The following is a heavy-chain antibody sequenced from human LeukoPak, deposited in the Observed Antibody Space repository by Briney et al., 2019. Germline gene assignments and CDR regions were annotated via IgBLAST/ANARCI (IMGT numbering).Heavy chain of an antibody. D-gene: IGHD6-13*01. CDR3: ARGDPFRAGWFDP. V-gene: IGHV4-4*07. CDR2: IYTSGST. Sequence: SETLSLTCTVSGGSFSTYYWSWIRQPAGKGLEWIGRIYTSGSTNYNPSLKSRLTMSVDTSKNHFSLKLSSVTAADTAVYYCARGDPFRAGWFDPWGQGTLVTVSS. J-gene: IGHJ5*02. CDR1: GGSFSTYY.